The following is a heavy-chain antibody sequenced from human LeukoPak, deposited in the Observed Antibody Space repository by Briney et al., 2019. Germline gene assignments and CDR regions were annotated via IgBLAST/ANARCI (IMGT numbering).Heavy chain of an antibody. J-gene: IGHJ4*02. CDR3: ARDRASSWPFDY. CDR2: ISGSTKYI. CDR1: GFTFSTYT. D-gene: IGHD6-13*01. Sequence: PGGSLRLSCAASGFTFSTYTMNWVRQAPGKGLEWVSSISGSTKYIYYADSLKGRFTISRDNAKNSLYLEMKSLRAEDTAVYYCARDRASSWPFDYWGQGTLVTVSS. V-gene: IGHV3-21*01.